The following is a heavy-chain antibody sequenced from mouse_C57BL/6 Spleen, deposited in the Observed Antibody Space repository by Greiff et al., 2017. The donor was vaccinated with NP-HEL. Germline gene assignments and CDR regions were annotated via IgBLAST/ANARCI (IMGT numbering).Heavy chain of an antibody. CDR2: IDPSDSYT. J-gene: IGHJ4*01. CDR3: ATLYSLYAMDY. D-gene: IGHD2-1*01. CDR1: GYTFTSYW. V-gene: IGHV1-69*01. Sequence: VQLQQPGAELVMPGASVKLSCKASGYTFTSYWMHWVKQRPGQGLEWIGEIDPSDSYTNYNQKFKGKSTLTVDKSSSTAYMQLSSLTADDSAVYCCATLYSLYAMDYWGQGTSVTVSS.